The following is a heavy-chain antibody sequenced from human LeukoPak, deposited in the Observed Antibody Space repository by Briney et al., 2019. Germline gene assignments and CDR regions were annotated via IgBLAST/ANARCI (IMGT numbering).Heavy chain of an antibody. Sequence: ASVRVSCKASGYTFTGYYMHWVRQAPGQGLEWMGWINPNSGGTNYAQKFQGRVTMTRDTSISTAYMELSRLRSDDTAVYYCARDWELRGYCSSTSCTNPEYFQHWGQGTLVTVSS. V-gene: IGHV1-2*02. CDR1: GYTFTGYY. D-gene: IGHD2-2*01. CDR2: INPNSGGT. J-gene: IGHJ1*01. CDR3: ARDWELRGYCSSTSCTNPEYFQH.